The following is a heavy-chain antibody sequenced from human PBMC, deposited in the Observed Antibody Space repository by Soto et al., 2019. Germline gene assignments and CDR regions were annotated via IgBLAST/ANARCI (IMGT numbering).Heavy chain of an antibody. V-gene: IGHV5-51*01. CDR2: IYPSDSDS. J-gene: IGHJ5*02. D-gene: IGHD1-7*01. CDR3: ARPINWNYVGWFDP. CDR1: GYDFIRYW. Sequence: GESLKISCKTSGYDFIRYWIGWVRQIPGKGLEWMGIIYPSDSDSAYSPAFQGQVRISADKSTNTAYLQWGSLKASDTAMYYCARPINWNYVGWFDPWGQGTLVTVSS.